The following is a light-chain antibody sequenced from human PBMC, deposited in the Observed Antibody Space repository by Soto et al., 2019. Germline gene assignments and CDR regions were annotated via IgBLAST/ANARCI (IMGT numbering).Light chain of an antibody. CDR1: QNIRGW. Sequence: DIRMTQSPSTLSTSVGDRVTITCRASQNIRGWLAWYQQKPGKAPKLLIYDASTLESGVPSRFNGSGSGTEFTLTISSLQPDDFATFYCQQYNSYSWTFGQGTTVAIK. CDR2: DAS. CDR3: QQYNSYSWT. V-gene: IGKV1-5*01. J-gene: IGKJ1*01.